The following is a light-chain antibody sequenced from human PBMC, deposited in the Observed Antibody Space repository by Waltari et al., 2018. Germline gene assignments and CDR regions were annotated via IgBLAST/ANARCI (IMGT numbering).Light chain of an antibody. V-gene: IGKV1-33*01. CDR3: QQYDHLPLT. CDR2: DAS. Sequence: DIQMTQSPSSLSASVGDRVTITCQASQDISNYLNWYHQKPGKAPKLLIYDASNLETGVPSRFSGSGSGTDFTVTISSLQPEDIATYYCQQYDHLPLTFGGGTKVEIK. J-gene: IGKJ4*01. CDR1: QDISNY.